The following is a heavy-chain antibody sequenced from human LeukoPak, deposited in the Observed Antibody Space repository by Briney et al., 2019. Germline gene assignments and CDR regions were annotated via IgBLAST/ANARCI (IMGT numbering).Heavy chain of an antibody. CDR1: GFTFSSYS. D-gene: IGHD2-15*01. J-gene: IGHJ1*01. V-gene: IGHV3-21*01. Sequence: GGSLRLSCAASGFTFSSYSMNWVRQAPGKGLEWVSSISSSSGYIYYADSVKGRFTISRDNAKNSLYLQMNSLRAEDTAVYYCARPDIVVVVAAAIQHWGQGTLVTVSS. CDR3: ARPDIVVVVAAAIQH. CDR2: ISSSSGYI.